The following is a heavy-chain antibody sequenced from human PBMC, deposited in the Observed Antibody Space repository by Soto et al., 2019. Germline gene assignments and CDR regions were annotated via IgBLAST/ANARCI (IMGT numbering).Heavy chain of an antibody. J-gene: IGHJ5*02. CDR3: AAGEASSRNLAQYLLNL. CDR1: GGSMRNYF. Sequence: SETLSLTCTVSGGSMRNYFWTWIRQPPGKRLEWIWYIHYSGTTSFFPSYNPSLRSRVTISEDTSKNQFSLKLFSLTTAAPAVYFCAAGEASSRNLAQYLLNLWGQGTLVTFSS. V-gene: IGHV4-59*01. CDR2: IHYSGTT. D-gene: IGHD6-13*01.